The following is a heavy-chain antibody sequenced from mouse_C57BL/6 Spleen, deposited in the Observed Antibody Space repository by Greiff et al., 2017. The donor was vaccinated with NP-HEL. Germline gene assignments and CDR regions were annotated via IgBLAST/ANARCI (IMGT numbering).Heavy chain of an antibody. CDR2: IDPKSGGT. V-gene: IGHV1-72*01. J-gene: IGHJ4*01. CDR3: ARDGPYSLDY. Sequence: QVQLQQPGAELVKPGASVKLSCKASGYTFTSYWMNWVKQRPGRGLEWIGRIDPKSGGTKYNEKFKSKATLTVDKPSSTAYMQLSSLTSEDSAVYYCARDGPYSLDYWGQGTSVTVSS. CDR1: GYTFTSYW. D-gene: IGHD2-3*01.